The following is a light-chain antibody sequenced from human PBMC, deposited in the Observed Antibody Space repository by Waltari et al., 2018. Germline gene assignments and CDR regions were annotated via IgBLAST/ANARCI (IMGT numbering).Light chain of an antibody. CDR3: SSYTSSSTLV. CDR2: DVN. CDR1: SSDVGGYDY. V-gene: IGLV2-14*01. Sequence: QSALTQPASVSGSPGQSLTISCTGTSSDVGGYDYASWYQQNPGKAPKLMIYDVNNRPSGVSNRFSGSKSGNTASLTISGLQAEDEAYYYCSSYTSSSTLVFGGGTKLTVL. J-gene: IGLJ3*02.